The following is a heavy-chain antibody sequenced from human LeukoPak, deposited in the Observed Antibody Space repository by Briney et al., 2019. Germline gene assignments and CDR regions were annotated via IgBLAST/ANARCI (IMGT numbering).Heavy chain of an antibody. Sequence: PGGSLRLSCAASGFTFSSYWMLWVRQAPGKGLVWVSRINTDGSSTSYADSVKGRFTISRDNAKNTLYLQMNSLRAEDTAVYYCASYSLGSSSWNYFDYWGQGTLVTVSS. D-gene: IGHD6-13*01. CDR3: ASYSLGSSSWNYFDY. CDR2: INTDGSST. V-gene: IGHV3-74*01. CDR1: GFTFSSYW. J-gene: IGHJ4*02.